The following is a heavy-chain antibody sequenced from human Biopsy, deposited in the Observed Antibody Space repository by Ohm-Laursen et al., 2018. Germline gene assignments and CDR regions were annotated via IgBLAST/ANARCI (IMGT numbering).Heavy chain of an antibody. J-gene: IGHJ6*03. D-gene: IGHD3-10*01. CDR3: AIDRYYGSENYFSHYNMDV. CDR1: GFTFSGYG. Sequence: SLRLSCAASGFTFSGYGMHWVRQAPGKGLEWVAVIWYDGTDKFYADSVKGRFTISRDNSKNTLYLHMNSLRAADTAVYYCAIDRYYGSENYFSHYNMDVWGQGTTVTVSS. CDR2: IWYDGTDK. V-gene: IGHV3-33*01.